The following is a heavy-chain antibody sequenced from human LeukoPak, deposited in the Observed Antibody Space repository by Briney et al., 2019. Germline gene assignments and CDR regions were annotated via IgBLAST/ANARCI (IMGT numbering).Heavy chain of an antibody. D-gene: IGHD1-1*01. CDR3: ARILEGSGATFEI. J-gene: IGHJ3*02. V-gene: IGHV4-59*01. Sequence: SETLSLTCTVSGGSISGYYWSWIRQPPGEGLEWVAYIYYTSGRTNYNPSLKRRVTILVDTSKNQFSLKLSSVTAADTAMYYCARILEGSGATFEIWGQGTMVTVSS. CDR1: GGSISGYY. CDR2: IYYTSGRT.